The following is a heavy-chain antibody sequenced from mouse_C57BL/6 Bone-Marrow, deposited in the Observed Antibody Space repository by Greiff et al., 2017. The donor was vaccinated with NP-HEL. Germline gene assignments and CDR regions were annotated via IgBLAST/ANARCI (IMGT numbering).Heavy chain of an antibody. J-gene: IGHJ1*03. CDR1: GYTFTSYW. D-gene: IGHD1-1*01. Sequence: QVQLKQSGAELVRPGSSVKLSCKASGYTFTSYWMHWVKQRPIQGLEWIGNIDPSDSETHYNQKFKDKATLTVDKSSSTAYMQLSSLTSEDSAVYYCASLLRSPDVWGTGTTVTVSS. V-gene: IGHV1-52*01. CDR3: ASLLRSPDV. CDR2: IDPSDSET.